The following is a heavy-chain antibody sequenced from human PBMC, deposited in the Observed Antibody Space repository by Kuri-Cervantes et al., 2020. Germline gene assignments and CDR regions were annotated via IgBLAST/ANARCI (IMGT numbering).Heavy chain of an antibody. CDR1: GDNVSSKSVT. Sequence: SETLSLTCAISGDNVSSKSVTWNWIRQSPSRGLEWLGRTYSRSKWFKDYPVSMKGRITINQDTSKNQFSLQLNSVTPEDTAVYYCARVYGSGPLEFDYWGQGTLVTVSS. CDR2: TYSRSKWFK. V-gene: IGHV6-1*01. J-gene: IGHJ4*02. D-gene: IGHD3-10*01. CDR3: ARVYGSGPLEFDY.